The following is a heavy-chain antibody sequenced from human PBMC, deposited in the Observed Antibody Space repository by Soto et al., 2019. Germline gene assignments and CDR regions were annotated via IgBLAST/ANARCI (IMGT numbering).Heavy chain of an antibody. CDR3: ARDGDLRSDFWSGPLGGGWFDP. CDR2: FIPIFGST. V-gene: IGHV1-69*12. J-gene: IGHJ5*02. CDR1: GGTFSNSA. Sequence: QVQLVQSGAEVRKPGSSVKVSCKASGGTFSNSAITWVRQAPGQGLEWVGGFIPIFGSTNYEQKFQGRVTITADESTSTAYMELSSLTSEDTAVYYCARDGDLRSDFWSGPLGGGWFDPWGQGTLVTVSS. D-gene: IGHD3-3*01.